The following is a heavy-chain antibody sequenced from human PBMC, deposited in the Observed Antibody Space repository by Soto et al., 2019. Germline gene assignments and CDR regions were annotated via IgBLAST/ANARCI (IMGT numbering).Heavy chain of an antibody. D-gene: IGHD6-19*01. CDR3: AKDGGWQWLGGPLVRTSAFDI. CDR2: ISGSGGST. Sequence: GGSLRLSCAASGFTFSSYAMSWVRQAPGKGLEWVSAISGSGGSTYYADSVKGRFTISRDNSKNTLYLQMNSLRAEDTAVYYCAKDGGWQWLGGPLVRTSAFDIWGQGTMVTVSS. J-gene: IGHJ3*02. V-gene: IGHV3-23*01. CDR1: GFTFSSYA.